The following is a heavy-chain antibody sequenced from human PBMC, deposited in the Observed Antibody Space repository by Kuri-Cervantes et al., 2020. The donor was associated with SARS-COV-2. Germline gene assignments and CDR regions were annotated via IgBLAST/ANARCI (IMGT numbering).Heavy chain of an antibody. Sequence: GGSLRLSCAASGFTFSSYAMHWVRQAPGKGLEWVAVISYDGSNKYYADSVKGRFTISRDNSKNTLYLQMNSLRAEDTAVYYCARVGGSHYYYYYMDVWGKGTTVTVSS. CDR3: ARVGGSHYYYYYMDV. V-gene: IGHV3-30-3*01. D-gene: IGHD1-26*01. CDR2: ISYDGSNK. CDR1: GFTFSSYA. J-gene: IGHJ6*03.